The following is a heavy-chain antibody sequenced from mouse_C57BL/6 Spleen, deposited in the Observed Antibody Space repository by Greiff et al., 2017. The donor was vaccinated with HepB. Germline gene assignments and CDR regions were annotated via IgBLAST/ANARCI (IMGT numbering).Heavy chain of an antibody. D-gene: IGHD2-2*01. CDR3: ARSATMVTGGAMDY. V-gene: IGHV1-72*01. Sequence: QVQLQQPGAELVKPGASVKLSCKASGYTFTSYWMHWVKQRPGRGLEWIGRIDPNSGGTKYNEKFKSKATLSVDKPSSTAYMQLSSLTSEDSVVYYCARSATMVTGGAMDYWGQGTSVTVSS. CDR1: GYTFTSYW. CDR2: IDPNSGGT. J-gene: IGHJ4*01.